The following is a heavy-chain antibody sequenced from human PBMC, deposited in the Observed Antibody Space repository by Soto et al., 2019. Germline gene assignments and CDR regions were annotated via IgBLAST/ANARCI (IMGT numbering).Heavy chain of an antibody. Sequence: QVQLVQSGAEVKKPGASVKVSCKASGYTFTSYYMHWVRQAPGQGLGWMGIINPSGGSTSYAQKFQGRVTMTRDTSTSTVYMELSSLRSEDTAVYYCASEAKGYSRKEGAFDIWGQGTMVTVSS. V-gene: IGHV1-46*03. D-gene: IGHD6-13*01. CDR2: INPSGGST. CDR3: ASEAKGYSRKEGAFDI. J-gene: IGHJ3*02. CDR1: GYTFTSYY.